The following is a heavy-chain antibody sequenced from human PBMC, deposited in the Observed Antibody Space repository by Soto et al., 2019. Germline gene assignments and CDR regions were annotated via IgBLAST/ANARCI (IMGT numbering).Heavy chain of an antibody. V-gene: IGHV4-59*01. CDR2: IYYSGST. CDR1: GGSISSYY. J-gene: IGHJ4*01. CDR3: ARLSPIALWLRLLYDCSGYYFDY. D-gene: IGHD3-22*01. Sequence: AETLSLTCTVSGGSISSYYWSWIRQPPGKGLEWIGYIYYSGSTNYNPSLKSRVTISVDTSKNQFSLKLSSVTAADTAVYYCARLSPIALWLRLLYDCSGYYFDYWGHGTLVTVSS.